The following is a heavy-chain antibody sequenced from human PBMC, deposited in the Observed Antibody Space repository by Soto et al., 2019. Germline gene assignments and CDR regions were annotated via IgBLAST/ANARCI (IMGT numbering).Heavy chain of an antibody. CDR3: AKGKWELLGNNWFDP. D-gene: IGHD1-26*01. Sequence: GGSLRLSFAASGFTFSSYAMSWVRQAPGKGLEWVSAISGSGGSTYYADSVKGRFTISRDNSKNTLYLQMNSLRAEDTAVYYCAKGKWELLGNNWFDPWGQGTLVTVSS. CDR1: GFTFSSYA. V-gene: IGHV3-23*01. J-gene: IGHJ5*02. CDR2: ISGSGGST.